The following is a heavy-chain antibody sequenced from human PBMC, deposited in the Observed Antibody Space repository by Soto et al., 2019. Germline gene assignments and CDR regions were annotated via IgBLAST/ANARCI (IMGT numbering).Heavy chain of an antibody. D-gene: IGHD5-12*01. CDR1: GGSISSGDYY. V-gene: IGHV4-30-4*01. CDR2: IYYSGST. J-gene: IGHJ6*02. CDR3: ARDRYSGYDSTWEKYGMDV. Sequence: QVQLQESGPGLVKPSQTLSLTCTVSGGSISSGDYYWSWIRQPPGKGLEWIGYIYYSGSTYYNPSLKSRVTISVDTSKNQFSLKLSSVTAADTAVYYCARDRYSGYDSTWEKYGMDVWGQGTTVTVSS.